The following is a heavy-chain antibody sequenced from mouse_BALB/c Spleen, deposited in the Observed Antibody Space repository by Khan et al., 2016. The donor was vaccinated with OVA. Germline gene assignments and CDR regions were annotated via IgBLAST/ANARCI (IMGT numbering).Heavy chain of an antibody. V-gene: IGHV3-2*02. CDR1: GYSITSDYA. D-gene: IGHD1-1*01. Sequence: VQLKESGPGLVKPSQSLSLTCTVTGYSITSDYAWNWIRQFPGNKLEWMGYISYSGDTAYNPSLKSRISITRDTSKNQFFLQLNSVTTEDTATYYCASMILSYYGSNFDGYYFDYWGQGSTLTVSS. CDR3: ASMILSYYGSNFDGYYFDY. CDR2: ISYSGDT. J-gene: IGHJ2*01.